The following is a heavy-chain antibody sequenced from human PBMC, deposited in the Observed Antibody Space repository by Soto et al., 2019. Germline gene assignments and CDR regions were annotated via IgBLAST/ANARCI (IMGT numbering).Heavy chain of an antibody. Sequence: GGSLRLSCAASGFTFSSYGMHWVRQAPGKGLEWVAVIWYDGSNKYYADSVKGRFTISRDNSKNTLYLQMNSLRAEDTAVYYCARESERFLEWFTKYYFDYWGQGTLVTVSS. CDR1: GFTFSSYG. J-gene: IGHJ4*02. CDR2: IWYDGSNK. D-gene: IGHD3-3*01. V-gene: IGHV3-33*01. CDR3: ARESERFLEWFTKYYFDY.